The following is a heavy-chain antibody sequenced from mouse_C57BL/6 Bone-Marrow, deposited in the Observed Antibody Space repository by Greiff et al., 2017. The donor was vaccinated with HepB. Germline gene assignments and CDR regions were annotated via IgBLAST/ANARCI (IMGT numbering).Heavy chain of an antibody. CDR3: ARRTVVADWYFDV. V-gene: IGHV7-3*01. CDR2: IRNKANGYTT. CDR1: GFTFTDYY. D-gene: IGHD1-1*01. J-gene: IGHJ1*03. Sequence: EVHLVESGGGLVQPGGSLSLSCAASGFTFTDYYMSWVRQPPGKALEWLGFIRNKANGYTTEYSASVKGRFTISRDNSQSILYLQMNALRAEDSATYYCARRTVVADWYFDVWGTGTTVTVSS.